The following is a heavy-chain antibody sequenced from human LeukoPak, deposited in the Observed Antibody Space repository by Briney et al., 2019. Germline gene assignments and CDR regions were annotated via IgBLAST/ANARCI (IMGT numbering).Heavy chain of an antibody. Sequence: SETLSLTCTVSGGSISSSSYYWGWIRQPPGKGLEWIGEINHSGSTNYNPSLKSRVTISVDTSKNQFSLKLSSVTAADTAVYYCASVAARGLVWWYFDYWGQGTLVTVSS. CDR2: INHSGST. CDR3: ASVAARGLVWWYFDY. V-gene: IGHV4-39*07. D-gene: IGHD6-6*01. CDR1: GGSISSSSYY. J-gene: IGHJ4*02.